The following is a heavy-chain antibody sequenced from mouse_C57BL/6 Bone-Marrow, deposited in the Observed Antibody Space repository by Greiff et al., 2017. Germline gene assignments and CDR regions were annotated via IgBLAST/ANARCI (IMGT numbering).Heavy chain of an antibody. D-gene: IGHD1-1*01. CDR1: GYTFTSYD. CDR3: ARLEFDGSSGDWYFDV. CDR2: IYPRVGST. V-gene: IGHV1-85*01. Sequence: QVQLQQSGPELVKPGASVKLSCKASGYTFTSYDINWVKQRPGQGLEWIGWIYPRVGSTKYNEKFKGKATLTVDTSSSTAYMELHSLTSEDSAVYFGARLEFDGSSGDWYFDVWGTGTTVTVSS. J-gene: IGHJ1*03.